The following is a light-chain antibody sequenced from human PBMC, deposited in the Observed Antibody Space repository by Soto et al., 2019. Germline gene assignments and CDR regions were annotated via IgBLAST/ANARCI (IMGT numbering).Light chain of an antibody. Sequence: DIQMTQSPSTLSGSVGDRVTITCRASQTISSWLAWYQQKPGKAPKLLIYEASTLKSGAPSRFSGSGSGTEFTLTISSLQPDDFATYYCQQYNSYSEAFGQGTKVDIK. J-gene: IGKJ1*01. CDR3: QQYNSYSEA. CDR2: EAS. CDR1: QTISSW. V-gene: IGKV1-5*03.